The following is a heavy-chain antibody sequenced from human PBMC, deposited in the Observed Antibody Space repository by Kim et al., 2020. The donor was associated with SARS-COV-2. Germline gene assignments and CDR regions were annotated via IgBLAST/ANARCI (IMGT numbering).Heavy chain of an antibody. CDR3: ARDRVAVAGTGDDAFDI. CDR1: GFTFSSYS. D-gene: IGHD6-19*01. V-gene: IGHV3-21*01. CDR2: ISSSSSYI. J-gene: IGHJ3*02. Sequence: GGSLRLSCAASGFTFSSYSMNWVRQAPGKGLEWVSSISSSSSYIYYADSVKGRFTISRDNAKNSLYLQMNSLRAEDTAVYYCARDRVAVAGTGDDAFDIWGQGTMVTVSS.